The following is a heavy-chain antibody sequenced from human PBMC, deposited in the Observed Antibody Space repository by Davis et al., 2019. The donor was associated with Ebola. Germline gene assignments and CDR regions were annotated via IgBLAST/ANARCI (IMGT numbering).Heavy chain of an antibody. CDR1: AYNLAGYL. CDR3: ARLNQQLDYDAFDI. J-gene: IGHJ3*02. CDR2: IDPSDSYT. V-gene: IGHV5-10-1*01. D-gene: IGHD6-13*01. Sequence: PAGSLTLSCRGSAYNLAGYLITWVRQLPGNGLECVGRIDPSDSYTNYSPAFQGHVTISADKSTITAYLQWSSLKASDTAMYYCARLNQQLDYDAFDIWGQGTMVTVSS.